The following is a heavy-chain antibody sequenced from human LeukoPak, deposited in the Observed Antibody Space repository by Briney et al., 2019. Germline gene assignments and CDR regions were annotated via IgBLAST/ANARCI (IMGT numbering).Heavy chain of an antibody. CDR1: GGSFSGYY. D-gene: IGHD3-10*01. V-gene: IGHV4-34*01. CDR2: INHSGST. Sequence: SETLSLTCAVYGGSFSGYYWSWIRQPPGKGLEWIGEINHSGSTNYNPSLKSRVTISVDKSKNQFSLKLSSVTAADTAVYYCARGAEFYGSGSYTYYFDYWGQGTLVTVSS. J-gene: IGHJ4*02. CDR3: ARGAEFYGSGSYTYYFDY.